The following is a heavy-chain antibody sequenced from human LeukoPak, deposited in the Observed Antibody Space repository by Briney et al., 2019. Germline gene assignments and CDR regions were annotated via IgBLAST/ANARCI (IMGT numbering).Heavy chain of an antibody. V-gene: IGHV3-30-3*01. CDR3: AKEPSRGAYFDY. CDR1: EFTFSNYS. Sequence: GGSLRLSCAASEFTFSNYSMHWVRQAPGKGLEWVALISCDGSNKYYADSVKGRFTISRDNSKNTLYLQMNSLRAEDTAMYYCAKEPSRGAYFDYWGQGTLVTVSS. CDR2: ISCDGSNK. J-gene: IGHJ4*02. D-gene: IGHD3-16*01.